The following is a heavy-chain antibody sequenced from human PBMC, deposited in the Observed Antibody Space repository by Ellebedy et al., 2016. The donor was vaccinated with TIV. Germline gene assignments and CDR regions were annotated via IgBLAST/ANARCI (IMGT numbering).Heavy chain of an antibody. J-gene: IGHJ4*02. Sequence: GESLKISCAASGFTFSSFAMSWVRQAPGKGLEWVSLISWNSGNTYYIDSVKGRFTISRDNSKNSLYLQMNSLRGEDTALYYCAKGPGAAIGKGYLDFWGQGTLVTVSS. V-gene: IGHV3-43D*03. CDR1: GFTFSSFA. CDR3: AKGPGAAIGKGYLDF. CDR2: ISWNSGNT. D-gene: IGHD6-13*01.